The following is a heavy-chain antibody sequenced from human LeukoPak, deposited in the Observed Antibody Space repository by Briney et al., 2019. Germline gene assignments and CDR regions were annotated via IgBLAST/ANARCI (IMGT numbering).Heavy chain of an antibody. J-gene: IGHJ4*02. V-gene: IGHV1-2*02. CDR1: GYNFIGYF. Sequence: ASVKVSCKTSGYNFIGYFIHWVRQAPGQGLEWMGWIDPHSGEMAYANKFQGRVTLTRDTTTTTVYMESNSLRSDDTAVYFCARVRGGYCTGDRCYGDFFFDNWGQGTLVTVTS. CDR3: ARVRGGYCTGDRCYGDFFFDN. D-gene: IGHD2-15*01. CDR2: IDPHSGEM.